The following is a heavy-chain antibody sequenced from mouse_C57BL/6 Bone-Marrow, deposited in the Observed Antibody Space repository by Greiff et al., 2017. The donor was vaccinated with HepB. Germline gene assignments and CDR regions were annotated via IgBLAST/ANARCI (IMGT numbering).Heavy chain of an antibody. D-gene: IGHD2-4*01. J-gene: IGHJ2*01. CDR3: VRIYYDYDDFFFDY. CDR2: IRSKSNNYAT. Sequence: EVQLVESGGGLVQPKGSLKLSCAASGFSFNTYAMNWVRQAPGKGLEWVARIRSKSNNYATYYADSVKDRFTISRDDSESMLYLQMNNLKTEDTAMYYCVRIYYDYDDFFFDYWGQGTTLTVSS. V-gene: IGHV10-1*01. CDR1: GFSFNTYA.